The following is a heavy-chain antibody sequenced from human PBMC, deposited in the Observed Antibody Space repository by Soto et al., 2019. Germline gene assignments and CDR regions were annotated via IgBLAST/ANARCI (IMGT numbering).Heavy chain of an antibody. CDR3: ARDGNWNYAKGFDP. D-gene: IGHD1-7*01. Sequence: ASVKVSCTASGGTFSIYTISWVRQAPGQGLEWMGRIIPILGIANYAQKFQGRVTITADKSTSTAYMELSSLRSEDTAVYYCARDGNWNYAKGFDPWGQGTLVTVSS. CDR2: IIPILGIA. J-gene: IGHJ5*02. CDR1: GGTFSIYT. V-gene: IGHV1-69*04.